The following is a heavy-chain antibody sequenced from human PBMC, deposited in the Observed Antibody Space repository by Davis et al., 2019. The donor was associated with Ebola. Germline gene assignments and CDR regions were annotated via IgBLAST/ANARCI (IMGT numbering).Heavy chain of an antibody. V-gene: IGHV3-33*01. CDR3: ARESVGYSSGWYDY. Sequence: PGGSLRLSCAASGFTFSSYGMHWVRQAPGKGLEWVAVIWYDGSNKYYADSVKGRFTISRDNSKNTLYLQMNSLRAEDTAVYYCARESVGYSSGWYDYWGQGTLVTVSS. D-gene: IGHD6-19*01. CDR2: IWYDGSNK. CDR1: GFTFSSYG. J-gene: IGHJ4*02.